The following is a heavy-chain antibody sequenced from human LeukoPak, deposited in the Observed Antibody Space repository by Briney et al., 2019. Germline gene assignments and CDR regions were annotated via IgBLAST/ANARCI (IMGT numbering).Heavy chain of an antibody. CDR3: AKDTGIFGVVIIDY. CDR1: GVTFNSYA. D-gene: IGHD3-3*01. CDR2: ISGTGSSK. V-gene: IGHV3-23*01. Sequence: GGSLRLSCVVSGVTFNSYAMNWVRQAPGKGLEWISGISGTGSSKYYAESVKGRFTISRDNSKNTLYLQMNSLRAEDTAVYYCAKDTGIFGVVIIDYWGQGTLVTVSS. J-gene: IGHJ4*02.